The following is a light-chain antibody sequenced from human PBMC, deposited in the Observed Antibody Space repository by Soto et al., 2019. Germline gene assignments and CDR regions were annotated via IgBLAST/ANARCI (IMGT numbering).Light chain of an antibody. CDR2: KAS. J-gene: IGKJ1*01. Sequence: DIQMTQSPSTLSASVGDRVTITCRASQSISVWFAWYQQKAGKAPNLLIYKASRLESGVPSRFSGSGSETEFTLTISGLQPGDSATYYCQQYNSYSPTFGQGTKVEVK. CDR1: QSISVW. CDR3: QQYNSYSPT. V-gene: IGKV1-5*03.